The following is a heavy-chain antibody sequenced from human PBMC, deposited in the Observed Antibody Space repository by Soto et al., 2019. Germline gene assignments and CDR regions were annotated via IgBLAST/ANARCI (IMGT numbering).Heavy chain of an antibody. CDR3: AKDLRTTISDYGMDV. CDR2: IAFTGSAT. V-gene: IGHV3-23*05. J-gene: IGHJ6*02. Sequence: GGSLRLSCATSGFTFHDYAMSWVRQAPGKGLEWVSAIAFTGSATYYADSVKGRFTISRDNSKSILYLQMNRLRPEDTAVYKCAKDLRTTISDYGMDVWGQGTTVTVSS. CDR1: GFTFHDYA.